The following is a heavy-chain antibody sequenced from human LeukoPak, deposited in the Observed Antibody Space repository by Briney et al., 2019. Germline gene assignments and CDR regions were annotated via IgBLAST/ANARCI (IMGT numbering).Heavy chain of an antibody. CDR1: GVSFSGYY. J-gene: IGHJ4*02. CDR3: ARVRSLGGVIVS. Sequence: SETLSLTCAVYGVSFSGYYWSWIRQPPRKGLEWIGEINHSVSANYNPSLTSRVTISVDTSKNQFSLKLSSVTAADTAVYYCARVRSLGGVIVSWGPETLVTVSS. CDR2: INHSVSA. V-gene: IGHV4-34*01. D-gene: IGHD3-16*02.